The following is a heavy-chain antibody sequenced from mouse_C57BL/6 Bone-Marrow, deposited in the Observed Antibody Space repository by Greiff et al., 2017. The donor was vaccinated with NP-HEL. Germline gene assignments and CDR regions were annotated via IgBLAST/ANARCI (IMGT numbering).Heavy chain of an antibody. D-gene: IGHD2-3*01. CDR1: GYSFTSYY. CDR2: IYPGSGNT. J-gene: IGHJ4*01. V-gene: IGHV1-66*01. CDR3: ARPRLLRDYAMDY. Sequence: QVQLQQSGPELVKPGASVKISCKASGYSFTSYYIHWVKQRPGQGLEWIGWIYPGSGNTKYNEKFKGKATLTADTSSSTAYMQLSSLTSEDSAVYYCARPRLLRDYAMDYWGQGTSVTVSS.